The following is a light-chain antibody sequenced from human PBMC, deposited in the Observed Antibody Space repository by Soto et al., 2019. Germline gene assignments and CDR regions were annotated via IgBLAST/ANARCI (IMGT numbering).Light chain of an antibody. CDR2: EDN. J-gene: IGLJ2*01. CDR3: QSYDSSNHVV. Sequence: NFMLTQPHSVSESAGRTVTISCTGRSGSIASNYVQWYQQRPGSAPTTVIYEDNQRPSGVPDRFSGSIDSSSNSASLTISGLKTEDETDYYCQSYDSSNHVVFGGGTKLTV. CDR1: SGSIASNY. V-gene: IGLV6-57*02.